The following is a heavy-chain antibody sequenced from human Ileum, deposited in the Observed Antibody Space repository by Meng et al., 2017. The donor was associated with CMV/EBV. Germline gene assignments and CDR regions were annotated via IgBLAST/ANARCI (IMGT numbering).Heavy chain of an antibody. Sequence: GGSLSLSCAASGFSFSSYWIHWVRQAPGKGLLWVSRINSDGRYTNYADSVRGRFTISRDNAKNALYLQMNSLRAEDTAVYYCAREGIAAQEYAFDIWGQGTMVTVSS. CDR1: GFSFSSYW. CDR2: INSDGRYT. V-gene: IGHV3-74*01. J-gene: IGHJ3*02. CDR3: AREGIAAQEYAFDI. D-gene: IGHD6-13*01.